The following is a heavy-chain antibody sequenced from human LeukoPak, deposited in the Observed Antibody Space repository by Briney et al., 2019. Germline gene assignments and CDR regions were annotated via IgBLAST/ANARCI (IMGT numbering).Heavy chain of an antibody. CDR2: IYHSGST. J-gene: IGHJ4*02. V-gene: IGHV4-38-2*02. CDR1: GFTVSSNS. D-gene: IGHD4-17*01. CDR3: ARDSFLYGDYSN. Sequence: NTGGSLRLSCTVSGFTVSSNSMSWIRQPPGKGLEWIGSIYHSGSTYYNPSLKSRVTISVDTSKNQFSLKLSSVTAADTAVYYCARDSFLYGDYSNWGQGTLVTVSS.